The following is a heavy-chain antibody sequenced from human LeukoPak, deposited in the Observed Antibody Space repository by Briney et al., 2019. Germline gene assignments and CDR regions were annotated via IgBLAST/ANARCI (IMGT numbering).Heavy chain of an antibody. CDR1: GYTFTGYY. CDR3: ASLNSGSYHFDY. J-gene: IGHJ4*02. V-gene: IGHV1-2*06. CDR2: INPNSGGT. Sequence: GASVKVSCKASGYTFTGYYMHWVRQAPGQGLEWMGRINPNSGGTNYAQKFQGRVTMTRDTSISTAYMELSRVRSDGTAVYYCASLNSGSYHFDYWGQGTLVTVSS. D-gene: IGHD3-10*01.